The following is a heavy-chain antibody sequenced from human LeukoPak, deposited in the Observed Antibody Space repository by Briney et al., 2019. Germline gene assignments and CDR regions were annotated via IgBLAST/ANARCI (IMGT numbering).Heavy chain of an antibody. CDR1: GFTFTSYI. D-gene: IGHD3-22*01. Sequence: PGGSLRLSCATFGFTFTSYIMNWVRQAPGKGLEWVAVISYDGSNKYYADSVKGRFTISRDNSKNTLYLQMNSLRAEDTAVYYCAKSPLSYYYDSSENLAEYFQHWGQGTLVTVSS. J-gene: IGHJ1*01. V-gene: IGHV3-30*18. CDR3: AKSPLSYYYDSSENLAEYFQH. CDR2: ISYDGSNK.